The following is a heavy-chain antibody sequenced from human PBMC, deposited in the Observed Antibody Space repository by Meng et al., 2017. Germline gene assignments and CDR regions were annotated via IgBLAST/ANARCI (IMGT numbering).Heavy chain of an antibody. V-gene: IGHV4-34*01. CDR3: ARRRIAARPFYY. CDR1: GGSFSGYY. D-gene: IGHD6-6*01. CDR2: INHSEST. J-gene: IGHJ4*02. Sequence: QVHLAQVGAGPLNPSDTLSLTCAVYGGSFSGYYWSWTRQPPGKGLGWIGEINHSESTNYNPSLKSRVTISVDTSKNQFSLKLSSVTAADTAVYYCARRRIAARPFYYWGQGTLVTVSS.